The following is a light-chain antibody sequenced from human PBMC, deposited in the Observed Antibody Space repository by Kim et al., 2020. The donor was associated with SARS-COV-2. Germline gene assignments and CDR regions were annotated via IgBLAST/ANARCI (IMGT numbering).Light chain of an antibody. CDR3: QQFGSSPPLYT. Sequence: PGERATLSRRASQSVSSSYLAWYQQKPGQAPRLLIYGASSRATGIPDRFSGSGSGTDFTLTISRLEPEDSAVYYCQQFGSSPPLYTFGQGTKLEI. V-gene: IGKV3-20*01. J-gene: IGKJ2*01. CDR1: QSVSSSY. CDR2: GAS.